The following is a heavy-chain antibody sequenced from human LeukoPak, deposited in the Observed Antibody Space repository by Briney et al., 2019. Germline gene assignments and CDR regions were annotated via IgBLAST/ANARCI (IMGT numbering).Heavy chain of an antibody. CDR2: INSDGSST. CDR1: GFTFSSYW. D-gene: IGHD3-10*01. V-gene: IGHV3-74*01. CDR3: ARDSNYYYANDY. Sequence: GGSLRLSCAASGFTFSSYWMPWVRQAPGKGLVWVSRINSDGSSTSYADSVKGRFTISRDNAKNSLYLQMNSLRAEDTAVYYCARDSNYYYANDYWGQGTLVTVSS. J-gene: IGHJ4*02.